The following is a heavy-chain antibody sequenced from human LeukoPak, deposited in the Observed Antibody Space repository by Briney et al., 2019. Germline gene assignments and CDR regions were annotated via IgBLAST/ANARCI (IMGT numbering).Heavy chain of an antibody. CDR2: IYTSGST. Sequence: PSQTLSLTCTVSGGSISSGSYYWSWIRQPAGKGLEWIGRIYTSGSTNYNPSLKSRVTISVDASKNQFSLKLSSVTAADTAVYYCARTSITIFGVDAFDIWGQGTMVTVSS. V-gene: IGHV4-61*02. D-gene: IGHD3-3*01. CDR1: GGSISSGSYY. CDR3: ARTSITIFGVDAFDI. J-gene: IGHJ3*02.